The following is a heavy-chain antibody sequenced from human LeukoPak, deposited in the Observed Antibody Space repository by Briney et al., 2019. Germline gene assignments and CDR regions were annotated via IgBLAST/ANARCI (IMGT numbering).Heavy chain of an antibody. Sequence: PGGSLRLACAASGFTFSSYSMNWVSQAPGKGLERVSSISSSSSYIYYADSVMGRFTISRDNAKNSLYLQMNSLRAEDTAVYYCARGISGSYFYWGQGTLVTVSS. J-gene: IGHJ4*02. CDR1: GFTFSSYS. D-gene: IGHD1-26*01. CDR3: ARGISGSYFY. CDR2: ISSSSSYI. V-gene: IGHV3-21*01.